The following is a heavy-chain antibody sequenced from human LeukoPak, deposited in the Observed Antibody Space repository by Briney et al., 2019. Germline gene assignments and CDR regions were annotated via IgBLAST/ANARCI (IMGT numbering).Heavy chain of an antibody. CDR2: IRYDGSNK. CDR3: AKDLANFDWRYYIDY. J-gene: IGHJ4*02. Sequence: GGSLRLSCAASGFTFSSYGMHWVRQAPGKGLEWVAFIRYDGSNKYYADSVKGRFTISRDNSKNTLYLQMNSLRAEDTAVYYCAKDLANFDWRYYIDYWGQGTLVTVSS. D-gene: IGHD3-9*01. V-gene: IGHV3-30*02. CDR1: GFTFSSYG.